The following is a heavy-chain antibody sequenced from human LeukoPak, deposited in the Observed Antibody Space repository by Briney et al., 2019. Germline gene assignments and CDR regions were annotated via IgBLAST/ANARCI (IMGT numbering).Heavy chain of an antibody. CDR3: AKGTERGIDY. CDR2: INRDGSST. V-gene: IGHV3-74*01. Sequence: GGSLRLSCAASGIIFSNYWMHWVRQAPGKGLVWVSRINRDGSSTSYADSVKGRFTISRDNSKNSLYLQMNSLRAEDTALYYCAKGTERGIDYWGQGTLVTVSS. D-gene: IGHD7-27*01. J-gene: IGHJ4*02. CDR1: GIIFSNYW.